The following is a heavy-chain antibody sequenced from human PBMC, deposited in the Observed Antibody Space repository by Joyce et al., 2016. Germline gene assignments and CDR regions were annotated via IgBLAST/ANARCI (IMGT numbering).Heavy chain of an antibody. CDR2: IRSKAYGGTT. D-gene: IGHD2-15*01. CDR1: GFIFGDYA. Sequence: EVQLVESGGGLVKPGRSLRLSCTSSGFIFGDYAMNWFRQAAVKGLEWVGFIRSKAYGGTTDYAASVKGRFTISRDDSKSIAYLQMNSLKTEDTAVYYCTRIGDCSGGSCYEGWFDPWGQGTLVTVSS. CDR3: TRIGDCSGGSCYEGWFDP. J-gene: IGHJ5*02. V-gene: IGHV3-49*05.